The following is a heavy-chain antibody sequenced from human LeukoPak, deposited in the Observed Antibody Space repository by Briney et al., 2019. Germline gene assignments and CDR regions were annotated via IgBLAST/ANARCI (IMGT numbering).Heavy chain of an antibody. CDR1: GGSFSGYY. D-gene: IGHD6-13*01. Sequence: SETLSHTCAVYGGSFSGYYWSWIRQPPGKGLEWIGEINHSGSTNYNPSLKSRVTISVDTSKNQFSLKLSSVTAADTAVYYCARPAHSSPYYYGMDVWGQGTTVTVSS. CDR2: INHSGST. J-gene: IGHJ6*02. CDR3: ARPAHSSPYYYGMDV. V-gene: IGHV4-34*01.